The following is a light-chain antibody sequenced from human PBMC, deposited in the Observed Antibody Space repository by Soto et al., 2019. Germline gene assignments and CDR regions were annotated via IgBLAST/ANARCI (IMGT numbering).Light chain of an antibody. J-gene: IGKJ1*01. Sequence: DLQMTEAPSPLSGSVGARVTITCRASQTISSWLAWYQQKPGKAPKLLIYTASTLKSGVPSRFSGSGSGTEFTLTISSLQPDDFATYYCQHSNSYSDAFGQGTMVDIK. CDR1: QTISSW. CDR3: QHSNSYSDA. V-gene: IGKV1-5*03. CDR2: TAS.